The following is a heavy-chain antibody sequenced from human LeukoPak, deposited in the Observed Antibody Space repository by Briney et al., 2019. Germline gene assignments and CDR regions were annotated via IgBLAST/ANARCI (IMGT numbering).Heavy chain of an antibody. CDR1: GYTFTSYG. D-gene: IGHD3-10*02. V-gene: IGHV1-18*01. J-gene: IGHJ4*02. CDR3: ARDARSTMFTDFDY. CDR2: ISAYNGNT. Sequence: ASVKVSCKASGYTFTSYGISWVRQAPGQGLEWMGWISAYNGNTNYAQKLQGRVTMTTDTSTSTAYMELRSLRSDDTAVYYCARDARSTMFTDFDYWGQGTLVTVSS.